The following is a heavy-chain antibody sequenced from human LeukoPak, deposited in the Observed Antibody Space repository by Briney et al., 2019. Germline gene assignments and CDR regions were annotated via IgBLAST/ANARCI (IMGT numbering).Heavy chain of an antibody. CDR1: GGSIRSSSYY. J-gene: IGHJ5*02. CDR3: ARRSVMVRGVRQANWFDP. CDR2: IYYSGST. Sequence: SETLSLTCTVSGGSIRSSSYYWGWIRQPPGKGLEWIGSIYYSGSTYYNPSLKSRVTISVDTSKNQFSLKLSSVTAADTAVYYCARRSVMVRGVRQANWFDPWGQGTLVTVSS. D-gene: IGHD3-10*01. V-gene: IGHV4-39*01.